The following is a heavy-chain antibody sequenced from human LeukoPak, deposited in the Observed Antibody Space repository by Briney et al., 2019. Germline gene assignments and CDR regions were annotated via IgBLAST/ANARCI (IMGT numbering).Heavy chain of an antibody. CDR1: GGSISSGSYY. D-gene: IGHD4-23*01. CDR3: ARAGVTLSAFDI. CDR2: IYTSGST. V-gene: IGHV4-61*02. Sequence: SQTLSLTYSVSGGSISSGSYYWSWIRQPAGKGLEWIGRIYTSGSTNYNPSLKSRVTISVDTSKNQFSLKLSSVTAADTAVYYCARAGVTLSAFDIWGLGTMVTVSS. J-gene: IGHJ3*02.